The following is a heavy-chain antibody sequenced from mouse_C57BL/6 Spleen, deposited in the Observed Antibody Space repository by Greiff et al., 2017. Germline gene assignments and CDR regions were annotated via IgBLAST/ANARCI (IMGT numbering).Heavy chain of an antibody. CDR2: INPSTGGT. CDR1: GYSFTGYY. CDR3: ARLGGGLRRYFDV. D-gene: IGHD2-2*01. J-gene: IGHJ1*03. V-gene: IGHV1-42*01. Sequence: VHVKQSGPELVKPGASVKISCKASGYSFTGYYMNWVKQSPEKSLEWIGEINPSTGGTTYNQKFKAKATLTVDKSSSTAYMQLKSLTSEDSAVYYCARLGGGLRRYFDVWGTGTTVTVSS.